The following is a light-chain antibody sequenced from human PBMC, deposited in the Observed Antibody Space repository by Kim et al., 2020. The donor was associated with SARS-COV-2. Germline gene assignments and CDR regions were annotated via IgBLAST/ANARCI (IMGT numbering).Light chain of an antibody. CDR1: KLGDEY. CDR3: QAWDRSAVV. J-gene: IGLJ3*02. CDR2: RDA. V-gene: IGLV3-1*01. Sequence: SYELTQPPSLSVSPGQTATITCSGDKLGDEYVSWYQQKSGQSPILVIYRDAKRPSGIPERFSGSSSGNTAILTISETQAMDEADYYCQAWDRSAVVFGGGTQLTVL.